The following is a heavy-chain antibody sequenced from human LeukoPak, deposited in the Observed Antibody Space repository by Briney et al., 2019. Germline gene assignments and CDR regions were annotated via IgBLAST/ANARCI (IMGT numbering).Heavy chain of an antibody. J-gene: IGHJ4*02. CDR1: GFTFSSYS. D-gene: IGHD3-16*01. Sequence: PGGSLRLSCAASGFTFSSYSMNWVRQAPGKGLEWVSSISSSSSYIYYADSVKGRFTISRDNSKNTLYLQMNRLRVEDTAVYYCARGGPRGSRDYFDYWGQGTLVTVSS. CDR2: ISSSSSYI. V-gene: IGHV3-21*01. CDR3: ARGGPRGSRDYFDY.